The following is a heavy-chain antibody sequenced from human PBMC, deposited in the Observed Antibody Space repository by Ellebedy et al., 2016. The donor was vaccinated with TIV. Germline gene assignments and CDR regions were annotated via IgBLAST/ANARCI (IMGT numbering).Heavy chain of an antibody. CDR2: MNPSVGTT. J-gene: IGHJ4*01. CDR1: GDILTSYY. V-gene: IGHV1-46*01. D-gene: IGHD1-26*01. CDR3: AKGRSVGSHPFDN. Sequence: AASVKVSCKATGDILTSYYMHWVRQAPGQGLEWMGVMNPSVGTTLNPQKFQGRVKVTRDTSTSIIYMELSSLTSDDTAVYYCAKGRSVGSHPFDNWGQGTLVTVSS.